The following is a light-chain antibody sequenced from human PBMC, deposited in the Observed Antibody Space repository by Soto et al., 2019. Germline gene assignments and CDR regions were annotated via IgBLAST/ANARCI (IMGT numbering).Light chain of an antibody. J-gene: IGLJ2*01. CDR1: KLGDKY. V-gene: IGLV3-1*01. CDR3: QAWDSSTGV. Sequence: SYELTQPPSVSVSPGQTASITCSGDKLGDKYACWYQQKPGQSPVLVIFQNNKRPSGIPERFSGSNSGNTATLTISGTQAMDDAHYHCQAWDSSTGVFGGGTKLTVL. CDR2: QNN.